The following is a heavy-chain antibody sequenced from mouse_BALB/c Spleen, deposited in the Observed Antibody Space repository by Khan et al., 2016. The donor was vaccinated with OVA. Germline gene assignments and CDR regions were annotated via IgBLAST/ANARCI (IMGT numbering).Heavy chain of an antibody. J-gene: IGHJ4*01. CDR2: ISSGGTYT. CDR1: GFTFSTYG. D-gene: IGHD1-1*01. CDR3: TRHWVEVMYY. Sequence: VERVESGGDLVKPGGSLKLSCAASGFTFSTYGMSWVRQTPDKRLEWVATISSGGTYTYYPDSVKGRFTISRDNAKNTLYLQMNSLRSEDTAMXYCTRHWVEVMYYCGQGASVTVSS. V-gene: IGHV5-6*01.